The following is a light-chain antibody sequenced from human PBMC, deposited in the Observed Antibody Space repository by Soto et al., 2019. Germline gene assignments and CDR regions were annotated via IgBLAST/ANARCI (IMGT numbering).Light chain of an antibody. V-gene: IGLV1-47*02. Sequence: QSVLTQPPSASGTPGQRVTNSCSGSCSIIGSNNVYWYRQLPGTAPKLLMYSSNQWPSGVPDRISSSNSDTSASLAISDLRSEDEADYNCAAWDDGLSGVVFGGGTKLTVL. CDR3: AAWDDGLSGVV. CDR1: CSIIGSNN. J-gene: IGLJ2*01. CDR2: SSN.